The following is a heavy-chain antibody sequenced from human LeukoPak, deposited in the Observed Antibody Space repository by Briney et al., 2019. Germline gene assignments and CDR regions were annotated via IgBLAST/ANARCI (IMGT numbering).Heavy chain of an antibody. V-gene: IGHV4-34*01. CDR2: INHSGST. J-gene: IGHJ4*02. Sequence: SETLSLTCAVYGGSFSGYYWSWIRQPPGKGLEWIGEINHSGSTNYNPSLKSRVTISVDTSKNQFSLKLSSVTAADTAVYYCARILDTAMASYWGQGTLVTVSS. CDR3: ARILDTAMASY. CDR1: GGSFSGYY. D-gene: IGHD5-18*01.